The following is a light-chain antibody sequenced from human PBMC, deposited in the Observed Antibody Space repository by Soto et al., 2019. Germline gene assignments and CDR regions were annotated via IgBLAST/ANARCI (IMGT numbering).Light chain of an antibody. CDR1: QSVRSSY. Sequence: EIVLSQSPGTLSLSPGERATLSCRASQSVRSSYLAWYQQKPGQAPRLLIYDASSRATGIPDRFSGSGSGTDFTLTISRLEPEDFAVYYCQQYGSSPPITFGQGTRLEI. CDR2: DAS. J-gene: IGKJ5*01. V-gene: IGKV3-20*01. CDR3: QQYGSSPPIT.